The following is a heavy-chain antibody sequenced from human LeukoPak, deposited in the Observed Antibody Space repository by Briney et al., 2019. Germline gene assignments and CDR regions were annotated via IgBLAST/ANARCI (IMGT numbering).Heavy chain of an antibody. Sequence: GGSLRLSCAPSGFTFSRHGMHWFRQDPGKGLEWVAIISNDGSRKYYAHSVEGRFTISRDNSKNTLYLQMDSLRAEDTAVYYCARDRAWNYFDYWGQGTLVTVSS. CDR3: ARDRAWNYFDY. V-gene: IGHV3-30*03. CDR2: ISNDGSRK. CDR1: GFTFSRHG. J-gene: IGHJ4*02. D-gene: IGHD3-3*01.